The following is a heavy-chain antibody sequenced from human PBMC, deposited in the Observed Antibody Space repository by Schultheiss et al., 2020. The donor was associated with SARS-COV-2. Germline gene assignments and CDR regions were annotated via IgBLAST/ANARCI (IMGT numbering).Heavy chain of an antibody. V-gene: IGHV3-7*01. CDR3: ARGYCSGGSCQRGY. CDR1: GFSFRNYW. CDR2: MKEDGSEK. Sequence: GGSLRLSCAASGFSFRNYWMHWVRQAPGKGLVWVANMKEDGSEKYYVDSVKGRFTISRDNAKNSLFLQMNSLRAEDTAVYYCARGYCSGGSCQRGYWGQGTLVTVSS. D-gene: IGHD2-15*01. J-gene: IGHJ4*02.